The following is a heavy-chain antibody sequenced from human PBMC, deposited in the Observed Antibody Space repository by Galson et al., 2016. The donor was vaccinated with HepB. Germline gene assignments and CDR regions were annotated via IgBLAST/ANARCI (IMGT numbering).Heavy chain of an antibody. Sequence: PALVTPTQTLTLTCTFSGFSLSSTATGVGWIRQPPGKALEWFALIYWNDNKYFGPSLQSRLTITKDTSKNQVILTMTNMDPVDTATYYCAHGSGWRFDQWGQGTLVTVSS. D-gene: IGHD6-25*01. V-gene: IGHV2-5*01. J-gene: IGHJ4*02. CDR3: AHGSGWRFDQ. CDR2: IYWNDNK. CDR1: GFSLSSTATG.